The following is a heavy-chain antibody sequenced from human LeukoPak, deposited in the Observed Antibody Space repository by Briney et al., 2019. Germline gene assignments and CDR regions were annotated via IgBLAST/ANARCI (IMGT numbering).Heavy chain of an antibody. CDR3: ARGNGDYDSSGYYVY. CDR2: INPNSGGT. D-gene: IGHD3-22*01. CDR1: GYTFTGYY. V-gene: IGHV1-2*02. Sequence: ASVKVSCKASGYTFTGYYMHWVRQAPGQGLEWMGWINPNSGGTNYAQKFQGRVTMTRDTSISTAYMELSRLRSDDTAVYYCARGNGDYDSSGYYVYWGQGTLVTVSS. J-gene: IGHJ4*02.